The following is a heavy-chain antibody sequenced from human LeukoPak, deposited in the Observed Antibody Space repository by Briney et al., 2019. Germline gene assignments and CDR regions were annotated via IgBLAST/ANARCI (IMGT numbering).Heavy chain of an antibody. J-gene: IGHJ4*02. D-gene: IGHD4-17*01. V-gene: IGHV3-30*02. CDR2: IRSDGSNK. CDR3: ARVGFYGDYDS. CDR1: GFIFSDYA. Sequence: PGGSLRLSCTASGFIFSDYAMSWVRQAPGKGLEWMAFIRSDGSNKYYADSVKGRFTISRDNSKNTLYLQMNSLRAEDMAVYYCARVGFYGDYDSWGQGTLVTVSS.